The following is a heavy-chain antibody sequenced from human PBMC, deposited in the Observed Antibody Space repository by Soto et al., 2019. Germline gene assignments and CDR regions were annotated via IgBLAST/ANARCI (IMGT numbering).Heavy chain of an antibody. Sequence: PGVSLRLSCAASGFTFRDYGIHWVRQAPGKGLDWVALISYDERSKYYADSVKGRFTISRDNSENTLYLQMNSLKPEDTAVYYYAKDGGGMVRGIYHYYAMDVWGQGTTVTVSS. V-gene: IGHV3-30*18. CDR2: ISYDERSK. J-gene: IGHJ6*02. CDR3: AKDGGGMVRGIYHYYAMDV. CDR1: GFTFRDYG. D-gene: IGHD3-10*01.